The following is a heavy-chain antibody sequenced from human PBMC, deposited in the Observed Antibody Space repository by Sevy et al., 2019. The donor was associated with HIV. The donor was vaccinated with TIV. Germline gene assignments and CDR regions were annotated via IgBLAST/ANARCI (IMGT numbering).Heavy chain of an antibody. Sequence: GGSLRLSCAASGFTFSSYAMSWVRQAPGKGLEWVSAFSGSGGSTYYADSVKGRFTISRDNSKNTLYLQMNSLRAEDTAVYYCVKDRAYYYGSGSFYWGQGTLVTVSS. D-gene: IGHD3-10*01. CDR2: FSGSGGST. CDR1: GFTFSSYA. J-gene: IGHJ4*02. V-gene: IGHV3-23*01. CDR3: VKDRAYYYGSGSFY.